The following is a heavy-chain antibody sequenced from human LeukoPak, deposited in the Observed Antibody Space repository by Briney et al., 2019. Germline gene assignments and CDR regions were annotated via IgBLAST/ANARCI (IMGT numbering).Heavy chain of an antibody. J-gene: IGHJ5*02. CDR2: IYHSGST. CDR1: GGSISSGGYS. V-gene: IGHV4-30-2*01. D-gene: IGHD3-10*01. Sequence: SGTLSLTCAVSGGSISSGGYSWSWIRQPPGKGLEWIGYIYHSGSTYYNPSLKSRVTISVDRSKNQFSLKLSSVTAADTAVYYCARLLWFGEFSYNWFDPWGQGTLVTVSS. CDR3: ARLLWFGEFSYNWFDP.